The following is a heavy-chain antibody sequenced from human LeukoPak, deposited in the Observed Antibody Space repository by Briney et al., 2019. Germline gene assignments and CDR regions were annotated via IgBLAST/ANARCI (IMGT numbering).Heavy chain of an antibody. CDR2: IKQDGSDK. CDR1: GFTFSAYW. Sequence: GGSLRLSCAASGFTFSAYWMSWVRQAPGKGLEWVANIKQDGSDKYYVDSVKGRFTISRDNAKNSLYLQMNSMRAEDTAVYYCARGSYYYPYWGQGTLVTVSS. J-gene: IGHJ4*02. CDR3: ARGSYYYPY. V-gene: IGHV3-7*04. D-gene: IGHD3-10*01.